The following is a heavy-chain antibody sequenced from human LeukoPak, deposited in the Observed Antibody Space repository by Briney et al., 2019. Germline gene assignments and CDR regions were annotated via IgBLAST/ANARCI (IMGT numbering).Heavy chain of an antibody. D-gene: IGHD3-9*01. CDR3: ARDLAVLRYFDWYDLFDY. J-gene: IGHJ4*02. Sequence: ASVKVSCKASGYTFTSYGISWVRQAPGQGREWMGWISAYNGNTNYAQKLQGRVTMTTDTSTSTAYMEVRSLRSDDTAVYYCARDLAVLRYFDWYDLFDYWGQGTLVTVSS. CDR2: ISAYNGNT. V-gene: IGHV1-18*01. CDR1: GYTFTSYG.